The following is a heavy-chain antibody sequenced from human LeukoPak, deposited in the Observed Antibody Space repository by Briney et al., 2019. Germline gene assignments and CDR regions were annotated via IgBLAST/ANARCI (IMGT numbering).Heavy chain of an antibody. CDR1: GGSISSRGYY. CDR3: ARGGDEFDY. V-gene: IGHV4-31*03. D-gene: IGHD3-10*01. Sequence: SETLSLTCTVSGGSISSRGYYWSWIRQHPGKGLEWIGYIYYSGSTYYNPSLKSRVTISVDTSRNQFSLKLSSVTAAGTAVYYCARGGDEFDYWGQGTLVTVSS. J-gene: IGHJ4*02. CDR2: IYYSGST.